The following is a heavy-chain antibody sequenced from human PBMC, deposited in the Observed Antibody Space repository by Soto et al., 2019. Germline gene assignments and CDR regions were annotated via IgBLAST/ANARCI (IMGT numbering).Heavy chain of an antibody. V-gene: IGHV3-21*01. CDR2: ISSSSSYI. Sequence: GGSLRLSCAASGFTFSSYSMNWVRQAPGKGLEWVSSISSSSSYIYYADSVKGRFTISRDNAKNSLYLQMNSLRAEDTAVYYCARARAYGDYWAIGDYYYYYYMDVWGKGTTVTVSS. J-gene: IGHJ6*03. CDR1: GFTFSSYS. CDR3: ARARAYGDYWAIGDYYYYYYMDV. D-gene: IGHD4-17*01.